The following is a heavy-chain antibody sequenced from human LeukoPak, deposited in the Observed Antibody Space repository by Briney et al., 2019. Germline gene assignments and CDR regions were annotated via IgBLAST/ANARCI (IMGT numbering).Heavy chain of an antibody. D-gene: IGHD2/OR15-2a*01. J-gene: IGHJ1*01. CDR1: GGSISSYY. Sequence: SETLSLTCTVSGGSISSYYWSWIRQPPGKGLEWIGYIYYSGSTNYNPSLKSRVTISVDTSKNQFSLKLSSVTAADTAVYYCATYSITGAWAEYFLHWGQGTLVTVSS. CDR3: ATYSITGAWAEYFLH. V-gene: IGHV4-59*08. CDR2: IYYSGST.